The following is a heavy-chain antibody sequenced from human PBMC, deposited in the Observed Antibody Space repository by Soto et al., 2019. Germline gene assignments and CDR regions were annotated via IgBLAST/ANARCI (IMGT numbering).Heavy chain of an antibody. CDR2: VYYGGT. CDR1: GCSMSSNY. V-gene: IGHV4-59*01. Sequence: SETLSLTCTVSGCSMSSNYWSWIRQSPAKGLEWIGFVYYGGTNYNPSFESRVTMSVDTPKKQFSLELTDVTAADTAVYYCVSYRGAFYFDHWGQGTLVTVSS. J-gene: IGHJ4*02. CDR3: VSYRGAFYFDH. D-gene: IGHD4-4*01.